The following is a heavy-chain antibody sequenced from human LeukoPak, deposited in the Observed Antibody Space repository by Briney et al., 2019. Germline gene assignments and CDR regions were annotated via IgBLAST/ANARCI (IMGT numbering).Heavy chain of an antibody. Sequence: ASVKVSCKASGGTFSSYAISWVRQAPGQGLEWMGGIIPIFGTANYAQKFQGRVTITADESTSTAYMELSSLRSEDTAVYYCGREGDIVVVPAATNYYYYGMDVWGQETTVTVSS. CDR2: IIPIFGTA. CDR3: GREGDIVVVPAATNYYYYGMDV. V-gene: IGHV1-69*13. J-gene: IGHJ6*02. CDR1: GGTFSSYA. D-gene: IGHD2-2*01.